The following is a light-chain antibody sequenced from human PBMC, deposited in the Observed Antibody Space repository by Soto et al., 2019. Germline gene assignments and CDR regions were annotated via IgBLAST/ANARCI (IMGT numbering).Light chain of an antibody. CDR2: GGS. CDR1: QDISNW. Sequence: DIQMTQSPSSVSASVGDRVTITCRASQDISNWLAWYQQKPGKAPKLLIYGGSSLQSGVPSRFSGSGSGTEFTLTISSLQPEDFATYYCQQGNNFSPLTFGGGTKLEIK. V-gene: IGKV1-12*01. J-gene: IGKJ4*01. CDR3: QQGNNFSPLT.